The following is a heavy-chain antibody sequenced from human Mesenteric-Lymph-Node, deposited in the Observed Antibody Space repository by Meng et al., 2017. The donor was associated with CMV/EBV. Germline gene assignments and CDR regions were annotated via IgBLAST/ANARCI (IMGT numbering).Heavy chain of an antibody. CDR3: AKSRSSTPGIVDD. CDR1: GVSVTSGAYH. Sequence: QGQLQGSGPGLVKPSETLSLPCIVSGVSVTSGAYHWSWIRQSPGKGLEWIGYIYGTGITIYNPSLKSRVTILLETSKNQFSLKLNSVTTADTAVYYCAKSRSSTPGIVDDWGQGTLVTVSS. V-gene: IGHV4-61*08. J-gene: IGHJ4*02. D-gene: IGHD2/OR15-2a*01. CDR2: IYGTGIT.